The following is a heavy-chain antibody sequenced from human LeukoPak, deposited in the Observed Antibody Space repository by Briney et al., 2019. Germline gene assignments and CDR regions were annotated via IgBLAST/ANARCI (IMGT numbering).Heavy chain of an antibody. Sequence: ASVKVSCKASGYTFTGYYMHWVRQAPGQGLEWMGWINPNSGGTNYAQKLQGRVTMTTDTSTSTAYMELRSLRSDDTAVYYCAREWELLSYYYYGMDVWGQGTTVTVSS. D-gene: IGHD1-26*01. CDR2: INPNSGGT. CDR3: AREWELLSYYYYGMDV. V-gene: IGHV1-2*02. J-gene: IGHJ6*02. CDR1: GYTFTGYY.